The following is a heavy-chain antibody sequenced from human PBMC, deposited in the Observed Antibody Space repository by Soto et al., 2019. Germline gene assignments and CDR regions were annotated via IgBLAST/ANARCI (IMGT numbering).Heavy chain of an antibody. V-gene: IGHV1-69*13. CDR2: IIPIFGTA. J-gene: IGHJ4*02. Sequence: SVKVSCKASGGTFSSYAISWVRQAPGQGLEWMGGIIPIFGTANYAQKFQGRVTITADESTSTAYMELSSLRSEDTAVYYCARDLPNIVVVTAIPRGPFDYWGQGTLVTVSS. CDR3: ARDLPNIVVVTAIPRGPFDY. CDR1: GGTFSSYA. D-gene: IGHD2-21*02.